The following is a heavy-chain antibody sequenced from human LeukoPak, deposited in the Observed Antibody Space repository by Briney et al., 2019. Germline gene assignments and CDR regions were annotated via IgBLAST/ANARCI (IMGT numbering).Heavy chain of an antibody. CDR3: AKTTVGYSSGRYPGWPADC. Sequence: GSLRLSCAASGFTFNTYAIYWVRQAPGKGLEWVSGICGSGGCTYYADSVKGRLTISRDNSKNTVYLQMNSLTADDTAVYYCAKTTVGYSSGRYPGWPADCWGQGTLVTV. CDR1: GFTFNTYA. CDR2: ICGSGGCT. D-gene: IGHD6-19*01. V-gene: IGHV3-23*01. J-gene: IGHJ4*02.